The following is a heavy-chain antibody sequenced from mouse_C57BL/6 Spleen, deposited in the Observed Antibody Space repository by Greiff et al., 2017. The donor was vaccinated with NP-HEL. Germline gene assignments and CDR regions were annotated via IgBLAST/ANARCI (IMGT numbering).Heavy chain of an antibody. J-gene: IGHJ4*01. CDR3: TRDSHYYGSSSYAMDY. D-gene: IGHD1-1*01. CDR2: ISRGGDYI. CDR1: GFTFSSYA. Sequence: EVQLMESGEGLVKPGGSLKLSCAASGFTFSSYAMSWVRQTPEKRLEWVAYISRGGDYIYYTDTVKGRFTISRDNARNTRYLQMSSLKAEDTAMYYCTRDSHYYGSSSYAMDYWGQGTSVTVSS. V-gene: IGHV5-9-1*02.